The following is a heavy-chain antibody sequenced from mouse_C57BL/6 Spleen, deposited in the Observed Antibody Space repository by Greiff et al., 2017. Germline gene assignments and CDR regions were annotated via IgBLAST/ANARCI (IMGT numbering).Heavy chain of an antibody. J-gene: IGHJ2*01. CDR1: GYAFTNYL. CDR2: INPGSGGT. CDR3: ARSAIYYDYDVGY. D-gene: IGHD2-4*01. Sequence: QVQLQQSGAELVRPGTSVKVSCKASGYAFTNYLIEWVKQRPGQGLEWIGVINPGSGGTTYNEKFKGKATLTADKSSSTAYMQLSSLTSEDSAVYFCARSAIYYDYDVGYWGQGTTLTVSS. V-gene: IGHV1-54*01.